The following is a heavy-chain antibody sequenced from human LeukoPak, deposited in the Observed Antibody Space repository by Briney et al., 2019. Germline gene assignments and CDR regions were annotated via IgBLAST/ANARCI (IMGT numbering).Heavy chain of an antibody. CDR3: ARDAEAAANDAFDI. CDR2: ISAYNGNT. V-gene: IGHV1-18*01. Sequence: ASVKVSCKASGYTFTSYALHWVRQAPGQRLEWMGWISAYNGNTNYAQKLQGRVTMTTDTSTSTAYMELRSLRSDDTAVYYCARDAEAAANDAFDIWGQGTMVTVSS. CDR1: GYTFTSYA. D-gene: IGHD2-2*01. J-gene: IGHJ3*02.